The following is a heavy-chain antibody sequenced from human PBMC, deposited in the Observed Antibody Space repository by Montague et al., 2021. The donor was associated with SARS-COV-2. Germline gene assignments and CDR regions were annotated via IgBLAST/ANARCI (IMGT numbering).Heavy chain of an antibody. J-gene: IGHJ6*02. Sequence: PALVKPTQTLTLTCTFSGFSLSTSGMCVSWIRQPPGKALEWLALIDWDDDKYYSTSLKTRLTISKDTSKNQVVLTMTNMDPVDTATYYCARIPVGGTAMDQYYYYYGMDVWGQGTPVTVSS. CDR1: GFSLSTSGMC. CDR2: IDWDDDK. CDR3: ARIPVGGTAMDQYYYYYGMDV. V-gene: IGHV2-70*01. D-gene: IGHD5-18*01.